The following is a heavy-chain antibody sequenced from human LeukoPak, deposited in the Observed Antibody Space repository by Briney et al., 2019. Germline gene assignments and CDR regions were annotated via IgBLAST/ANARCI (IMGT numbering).Heavy chain of an antibody. CDR2: ISGSGGST. CDR3: VKSGTFGGVIVIGEYYFDY. J-gene: IGHJ4*02. D-gene: IGHD3-16*02. Sequence: GGSLRLSCAASGFTFSSYAMSWVRQAPGKGLEWVSAISGSGGSTYYADSVKGRFTISRDNSKNTLYLQMNSLRAEDTAVYYCVKSGTFGGVIVIGEYYFDYWGQGTLVTVSS. V-gene: IGHV3-23*01. CDR1: GFTFSSYA.